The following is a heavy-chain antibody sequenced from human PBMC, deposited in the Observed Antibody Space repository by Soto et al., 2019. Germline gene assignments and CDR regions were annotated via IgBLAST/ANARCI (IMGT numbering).Heavy chain of an antibody. J-gene: IGHJ6*02. V-gene: IGHV1-69*04. CDR1: GGTFSSYT. Sequence: SVKVSCKASGGTFSSYTISWVRQAPGQGLEWIGRIIPILGIANYAQKFQGRVTITADKSTSTAYMELSSLRAEDTAVYYCAKDLGYCSGGNCYRGDYYYGMDVWGQGTTVTVSS. D-gene: IGHD2-15*01. CDR3: AKDLGYCSGGNCYRGDYYYGMDV. CDR2: IIPILGIA.